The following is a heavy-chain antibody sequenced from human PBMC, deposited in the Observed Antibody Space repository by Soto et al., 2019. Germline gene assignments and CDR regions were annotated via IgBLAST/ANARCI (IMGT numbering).Heavy chain of an antibody. D-gene: IGHD2-15*01. V-gene: IGHV1-3*01. CDR3: ARVMGAWYSYDY. CDR2: INAGNGNT. CDR1: GYTFTSYA. J-gene: IGHJ4*02. Sequence: GASVKVSCKASGYTFTSYAMHWVRQAPGQRLEWMGWINAGNGNTKYSQKFQGRVTITRDTSASTAYMELSSLRSEDTAVYYCARVMGAWYSYDYWGQGTLVTVS.